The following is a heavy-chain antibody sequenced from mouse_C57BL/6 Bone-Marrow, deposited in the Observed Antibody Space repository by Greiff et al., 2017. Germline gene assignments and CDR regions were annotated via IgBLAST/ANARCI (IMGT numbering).Heavy chain of an antibody. J-gene: IGHJ4*01. Sequence: VQLQQSVAELVRPGASVKLSCTASGFNITSTYMHWVKQRPEQGLEWIGGIDPANGNTKYTPKFQGKATITADTSSNTAYMQLSSLTSEDTAIYYCARCYYYYGRAMDYWGQGTSVTVSS. CDR2: IDPANGNT. CDR3: ARCYYYYGRAMDY. V-gene: IGHV14-3*01. D-gene: IGHD1-1*01. CDR1: GFNITSTY.